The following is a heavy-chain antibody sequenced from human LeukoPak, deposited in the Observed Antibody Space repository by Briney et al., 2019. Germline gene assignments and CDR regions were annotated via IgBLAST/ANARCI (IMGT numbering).Heavy chain of an antibody. D-gene: IGHD4-11*01. CDR1: GFTFSSYG. CDR3: AKAVTANDYNKDLNWFDP. V-gene: IGHV3-30*02. CDR2: IRYDGSNK. Sequence: GGSLRLSCAASGFTFSSYGMHWVRQAPGKGLEWVAFIRYDGSNKYYADSVKGRFTISRDNSKNTLYLQMNSLRAEDTALYYCAKAVTANDYNKDLNWFDPWGQGTLVTVSS. J-gene: IGHJ5*02.